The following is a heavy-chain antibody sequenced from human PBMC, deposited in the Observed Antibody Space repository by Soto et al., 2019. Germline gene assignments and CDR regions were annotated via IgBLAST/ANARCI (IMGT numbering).Heavy chain of an antibody. CDR1: GFTLSDHY. V-gene: IGHV3-72*01. J-gene: IGHJ4*02. CDR2: SRNKANSYTT. D-gene: IGHD1-26*01. CDR3: VRIKVMGADPFGYFDS. Sequence: EVQVVESGGGWVQPGGSLRLSCAASGFTLSDHYMDWVRQAPGKGLEWVGRSRNKANSYTTEYAASVKGRFTISRHDSGNSLYLQMNSLKTEDTAVYYCVRIKVMGADPFGYFDSWGQGTLVTVSS.